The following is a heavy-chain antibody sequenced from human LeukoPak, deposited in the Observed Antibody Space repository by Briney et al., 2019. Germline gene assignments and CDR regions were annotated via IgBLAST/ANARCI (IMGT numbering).Heavy chain of an antibody. D-gene: IGHD2-15*01. J-gene: IGHJ4*02. V-gene: IGHV1-2*06. Sequence: ALVKVSCKASGYTFTDYYLHWVRQAPRQGLEWMGRINPNSGDTNYAQKFQGRVTMTRDTSISTAYMELNSLRSGDTAVYYCARDGGRYCSGGSCSWGSDYWGQGTLVTVSS. CDR1: GYTFTDYY. CDR2: INPNSGDT. CDR3: ARDGGRYCSGGSCSWGSDY.